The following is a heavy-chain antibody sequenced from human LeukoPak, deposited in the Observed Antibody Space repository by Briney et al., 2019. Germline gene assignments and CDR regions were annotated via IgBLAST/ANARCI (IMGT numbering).Heavy chain of an antibody. CDR1: GFTFSSYA. CDR3: ARAQNFGRAHSYYYYYMDV. J-gene: IGHJ6*03. V-gene: IGHV3-64*01. Sequence: PGGSLRLSCAASGFTFSSYAMHWVRQAPGKGLEYVSAISSNGGSTYYANSVKGRFTISRDNSKNTLYLQMGSLRAEDMAVYYCARAQNFGRAHSYYYYYMDVWGKGTTVTVSS. D-gene: IGHD2-15*01. CDR2: ISSNGGST.